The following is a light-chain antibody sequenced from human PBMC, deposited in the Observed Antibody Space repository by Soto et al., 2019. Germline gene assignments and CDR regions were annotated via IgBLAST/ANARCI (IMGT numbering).Light chain of an antibody. CDR2: GSS. J-gene: IGKJ1*01. Sequence: ILMTQSPSSVSASVGDSVTITCRASQGVSDWVAWYQQKPGEAPKLLIYGSSSLLSGVPSRFSGTRSGTDFTLTISSLQPEDFATYYCQQANSYPWTFGQGTKVDI. CDR3: QQANSYPWT. CDR1: QGVSDW. V-gene: IGKV1-12*01.